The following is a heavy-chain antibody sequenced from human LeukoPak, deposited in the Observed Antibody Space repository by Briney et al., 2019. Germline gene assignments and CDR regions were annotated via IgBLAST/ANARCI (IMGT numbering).Heavy chain of an antibody. J-gene: IGHJ6*02. CDR2: MNPNSGNT. CDR3: ARGRSGDSSSWYYYYYGMDV. Sequence: ASVKVSCKASGYTFTSYDINWVRQATGQGLEWMGWMNPNSGNTGYAQKFQGRVTMTRNTSISTAYMELSSLRSEDTAVYYCARGRSGDSSSWYYYYYGMDVWGQGTTVTVS. CDR1: GYTFTSYD. V-gene: IGHV1-8*01. D-gene: IGHD6-13*01.